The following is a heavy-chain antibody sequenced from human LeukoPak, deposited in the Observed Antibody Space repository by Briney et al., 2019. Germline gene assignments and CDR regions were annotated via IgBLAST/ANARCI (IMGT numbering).Heavy chain of an antibody. D-gene: IGHD2-2*01. CDR3: ARDLVGRYCSSTSCTTIDYLDY. J-gene: IGHJ4*02. CDR2: ISSSSSYI. V-gene: IGHV3-21*01. CDR1: GFTFSSYS. Sequence: GGSLRLSCAASGFTFSSYSMNWVRQAPGKGLEWVSSISSSSSYIYYADSVKGRFTISRDNAKNSLYLQMNSLRAEDTAVYYCARDLVGRYCSSTSCTTIDYLDYWGQGTLVTVSS.